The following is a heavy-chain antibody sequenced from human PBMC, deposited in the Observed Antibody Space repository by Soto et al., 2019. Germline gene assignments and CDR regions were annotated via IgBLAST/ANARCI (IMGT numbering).Heavy chain of an antibody. D-gene: IGHD2-8*01. CDR2: ISGSGGST. CDR1: GFTFSSYA. V-gene: IGHV3-23*01. Sequence: GGSLRLSCAASGFTFSSYAMSWVRQAPGKGLEWVSAISGSGGSTYYADSVKGRFTISRDNSKNTLYLQMNSLRAEDRAVYYWAKAVHPDLMVYAVFDYWGQGTLVTVSS. CDR3: AKAVHPDLMVYAVFDY. J-gene: IGHJ4*02.